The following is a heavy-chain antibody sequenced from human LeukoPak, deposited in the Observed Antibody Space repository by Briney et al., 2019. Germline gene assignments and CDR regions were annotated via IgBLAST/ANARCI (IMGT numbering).Heavy chain of an antibody. CDR3: ARDDDTTGHYSYFQH. Sequence: GGSLRLSCAASGFTFSSYAMHWIRQAPGKGLEWVAVIWSDGYKKYYAESVEGRFTVSRDTSKNTLYLQMDSLRAEDTAVYYCARDDDTTGHYSYFQHWGQGTLVTVSS. D-gene: IGHD3-22*01. J-gene: IGHJ1*01. CDR1: GFTFSSYA. CDR2: IWSDGYKK. V-gene: IGHV3-33*01.